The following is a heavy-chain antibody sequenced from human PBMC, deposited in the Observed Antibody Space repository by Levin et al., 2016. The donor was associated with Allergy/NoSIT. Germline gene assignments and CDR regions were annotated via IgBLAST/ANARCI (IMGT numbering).Heavy chain of an antibody. CDR1: GLTFSRYA. CDR3: AKLAGRGYSGYVIDD. D-gene: IGHD5-12*01. V-gene: IGHV3-23*01. J-gene: IGHJ4*02. Sequence: GESLKISCAASGLTFSRYAMTWVRQSPEKGLEWVSTISSSGDATYYADSVRGRFIISRDNSRSTLSLQTNSLRDDDTAIYYCAKLAGRGYSGYVIDDWGQGTLVIVSS. CDR2: ISSSGDAT.